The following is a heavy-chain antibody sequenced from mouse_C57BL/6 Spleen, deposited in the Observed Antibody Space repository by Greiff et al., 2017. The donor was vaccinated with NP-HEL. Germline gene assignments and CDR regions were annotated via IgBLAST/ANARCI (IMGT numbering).Heavy chain of an antibody. CDR3: ARQTRRDFDY. Sequence: DVHLVESGGDLVKPGGSLKLSCAASGFTFSSYGMSWVRQTPDKRLEWVATISSGGSYTYYPDSVKGRFTISRDNAKNTLYLQMSSLKSEDTAMYYCARQTRRDFDYWGQGTTLTVSS. J-gene: IGHJ2*01. CDR2: ISSGGSYT. CDR1: GFTFSSYG. V-gene: IGHV5-6*01.